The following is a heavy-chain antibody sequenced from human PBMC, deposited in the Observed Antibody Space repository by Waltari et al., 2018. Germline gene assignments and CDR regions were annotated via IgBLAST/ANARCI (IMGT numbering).Heavy chain of an antibody. V-gene: IGHV4-61*02. Sequence: QVQLQESGPGLVKPSQTLSLTCTVSGGSISSGSYYWSWIRPPAGKGLEWIGRIYTSGSTNYNPSLKSRVTISVDTSKNQFSLKLSSVTAADTAVYYCARAFTVAAAGTPWFDAWGQGTLVTVSS. J-gene: IGHJ5*02. D-gene: IGHD6-13*01. CDR3: ARAFTVAAAGTPWFDA. CDR2: IYTSGST. CDR1: GGSISSGSYY.